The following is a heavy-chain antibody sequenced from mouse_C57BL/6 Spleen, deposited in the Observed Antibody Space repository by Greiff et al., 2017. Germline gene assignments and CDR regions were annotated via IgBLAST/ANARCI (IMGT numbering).Heavy chain of an antibody. J-gene: IGHJ1*03. D-gene: IGHD2-3*01. V-gene: IGHV1-69*01. CDR1: GYTFTSYW. CDR3: ARGGIMKWYFDV. CDR2: IDPSDSYT. Sequence: QVPLQQPGAELVLPGASVKLSCKASGYTFTSYWMHWVKQRPGQGLEWIGEIDPSDSYTNYNQKFKGKSTLTVDKSSSTAYMQLSSLTYEDSAVYYCARGGIMKWYFDVWGTGTTVTVSS.